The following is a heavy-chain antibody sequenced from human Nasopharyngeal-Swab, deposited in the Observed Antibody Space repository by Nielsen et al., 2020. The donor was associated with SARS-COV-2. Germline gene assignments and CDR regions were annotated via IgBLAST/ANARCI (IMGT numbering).Heavy chain of an antibody. CDR2: FDPEDGET. D-gene: IGHD1-26*01. CDR1: GYTLTELA. CDR3: TTVAGSYGCFGY. J-gene: IGHJ4*02. V-gene: IGHV1-24*01. Sequence: ASVKVSCKVSGYTLTELAMHWVRQAPGKGLEWMGGFDPEDGETIYAQKFQGRVTMTEDTSTDTAYMELSSLTSEDTAVYYCTTVAGSYGCFGYWGQGTLVTVSS.